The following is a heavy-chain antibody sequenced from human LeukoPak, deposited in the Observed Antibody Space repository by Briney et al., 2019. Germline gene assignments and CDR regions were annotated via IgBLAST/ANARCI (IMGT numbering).Heavy chain of an antibody. Sequence: ASVKVSCKASGHTFTGYYMHWVRQAPGQGLEWMGWINPNSGGTNYAQKFQGRVTMTRDTSISTAYMELSRLRSDDTAVYYCARVPEYSSSSFNYWGQGTLVTVSS. CDR3: ARVPEYSSSSFNY. CDR2: INPNSGGT. CDR1: GHTFTGYY. J-gene: IGHJ4*02. D-gene: IGHD6-6*01. V-gene: IGHV1-2*02.